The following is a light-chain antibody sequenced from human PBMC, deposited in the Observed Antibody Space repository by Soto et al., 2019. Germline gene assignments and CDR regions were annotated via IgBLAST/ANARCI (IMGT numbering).Light chain of an antibody. V-gene: IGKV1-27*01. Sequence: DIQMTQSPSSLSASVGDRVTITCRASQGISSYLAWYQQRPGKVPKVLIYAASTFHSGVPSRFSGSGSGTDFTLAISNVQPEDVATYYCQNYYNAPETFGQGTKV. CDR2: AAS. CDR3: QNYYNAPET. J-gene: IGKJ1*01. CDR1: QGISSY.